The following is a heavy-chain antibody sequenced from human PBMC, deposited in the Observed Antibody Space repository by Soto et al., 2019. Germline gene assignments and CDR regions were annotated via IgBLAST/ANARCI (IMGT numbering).Heavy chain of an antibody. J-gene: IGHJ4*02. CDR2: INPSGGST. CDR1: GYTFTMSY. D-gene: IGHD2-15*01. CDR3: ARRYCSGSSCYYFDY. V-gene: IGHV1-46*01. Sequence: ASVKVSCKASGYTFTMSYMHWVRQAPGQGLEWMGIINPSGGSTIYAQKFQGRVTMTRDTSTSTVYMELSSLKSEDTAVYYCARRYCSGSSCYYFDYWGQGTLVTVSS.